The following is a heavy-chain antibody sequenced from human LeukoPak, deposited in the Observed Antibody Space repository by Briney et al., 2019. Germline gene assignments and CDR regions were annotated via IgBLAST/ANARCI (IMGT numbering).Heavy chain of an antibody. V-gene: IGHV4-34*01. J-gene: IGHJ3*01. CDR2: INHRGTT. Sequence: KASETLSLTCAVYGGSFNVYFWSWIRQPPGKGLEWIGEINHRGTTNYNPSLKTRVTISVDTSKNQLSLKLNSVTAADTAVYYCARHVGFRENDASDVWGQGTMVTVSS. D-gene: IGHD3-10*01. CDR3: ARHVGFRENDASDV. CDR1: GGSFNVYF.